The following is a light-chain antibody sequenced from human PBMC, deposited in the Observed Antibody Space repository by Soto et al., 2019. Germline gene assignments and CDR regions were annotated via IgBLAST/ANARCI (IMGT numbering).Light chain of an antibody. CDR2: EAS. CDR1: QDIRND. Sequence: DIQMTQSPSSLSASVGDRVTITCRASQDIRNDLDWFQQNPAKAPERLIYEASNLQSGVPSRFSGSGSGTEFTLTISSLQAEDFATYFCLQYSTYPWTFGQGTKVEIK. J-gene: IGKJ1*01. CDR3: LQYSTYPWT. V-gene: IGKV1-17*01.